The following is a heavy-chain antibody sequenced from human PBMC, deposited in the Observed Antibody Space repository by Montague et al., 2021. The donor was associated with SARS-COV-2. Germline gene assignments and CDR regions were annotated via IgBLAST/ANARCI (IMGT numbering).Heavy chain of an antibody. CDR2: IDWDDDK. D-gene: IGHD4-23*01. CDR3: ARSYGTTVVTPAFDY. V-gene: IGHV2-70*01. CDR1: GFSLSTSGMC. Sequence: PALVNPTQTLTLTCTFSGFSLSTSGMCVSWIRQPPGKALEWLTLIDWDDDKYYSTSLKTRLTISKDTSKNQVVLTMTNMDPVDTATYYCARSYGTTVVTPAFDYWGQGTLVTVSS. J-gene: IGHJ4*02.